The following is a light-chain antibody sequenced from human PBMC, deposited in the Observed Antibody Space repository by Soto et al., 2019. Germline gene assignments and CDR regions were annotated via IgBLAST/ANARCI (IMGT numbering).Light chain of an antibody. CDR3: QQYGRSPCT. CDR2: GAS. CDR1: ESVSSSY. J-gene: IGKJ1*01. V-gene: IGKV3-20*01. Sequence: EIVLTQSPGTLSLSPGERATLSCRASESVSSSYLAWYQQKPGQAPRLLIYGASSRATGIPDRFSGSGSETDFTLTISRLEPEDFAVYYCQQYGRSPCTFGQGTKVDIK.